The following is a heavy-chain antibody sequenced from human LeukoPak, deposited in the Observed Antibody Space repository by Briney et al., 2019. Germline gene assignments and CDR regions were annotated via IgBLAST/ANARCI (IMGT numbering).Heavy chain of an antibody. D-gene: IGHD3-22*01. J-gene: IGHJ4*02. CDR2: IGGGGGST. CDR3: AKHPSGYYYDLFDY. CDR1: GFTFSRYG. Sequence: GGTLRLSCAASGFTFSRYGMSWVRQAPGKGLEWVSSIGGGGGSTYYADSVKGRFTISRDNSKNTLDLHMNNLRVEDTAVYYCAKHPSGYYYDLFDYWGQGTLVTVSS. V-gene: IGHV3-23*01.